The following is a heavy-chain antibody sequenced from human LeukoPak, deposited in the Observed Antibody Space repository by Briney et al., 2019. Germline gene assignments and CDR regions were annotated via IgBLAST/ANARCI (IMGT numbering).Heavy chain of an antibody. CDR3: AKGPVAGTSGY. V-gene: IGHV3-23*01. CDR1: GFTSSSYA. CDR2: ISGSGGST. Sequence: GGSLRLSCAASGFTSSSYAMSWVRQAPGKGLEWVSAISGSGGSTYYADSAKGRFTISRDNSKNTLYLQMNSLRAEDTAVYYCAKGPVAGTSGYWGQGTLVTVSS. D-gene: IGHD6-19*01. J-gene: IGHJ4*02.